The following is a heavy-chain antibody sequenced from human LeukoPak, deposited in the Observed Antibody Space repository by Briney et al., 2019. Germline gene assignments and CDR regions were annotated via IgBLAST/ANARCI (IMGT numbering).Heavy chain of an antibody. V-gene: IGHV3-74*01. CDR3: ASESYSGGGSWFFDY. J-gene: IGHJ4*02. Sequence: GGSLRLSCAASGFTFSSYWMHWVRQAPGKGLVWVSRINSDGSSTSYADYVKGRFTISRDNAKNTLYLQMNSLRAEDTAVYYCASESYSGGGSWFFDYWGQGTLVTVSS. D-gene: IGHD2-15*01. CDR2: INSDGSST. CDR1: GFTFSSYW.